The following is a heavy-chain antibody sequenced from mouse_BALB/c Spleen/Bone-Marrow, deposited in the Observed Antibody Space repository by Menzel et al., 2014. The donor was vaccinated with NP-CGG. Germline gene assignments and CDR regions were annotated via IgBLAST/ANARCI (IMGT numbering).Heavy chain of an antibody. CDR3: AILYIYESSYYTMDY. Sequence: DVKLVESGGGLVKPGGSLKLSCAVSGFSFSSYAMSWVRQTPGKRLEWVASISSGGSTYYPYSLKGRFTISRDNARNILDLQMSSMRSEDTAIYYCAILYIYESSYYTMDYWGQGTSVTVSS. CDR1: GFSFSSYA. CDR2: ISSGGST. D-gene: IGHD1-1*01. V-gene: IGHV5-6-5*01. J-gene: IGHJ4*01.